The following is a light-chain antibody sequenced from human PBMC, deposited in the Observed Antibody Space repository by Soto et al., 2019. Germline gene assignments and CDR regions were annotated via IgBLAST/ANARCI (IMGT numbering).Light chain of an antibody. CDR1: QSVSFSS. J-gene: IGKJ4*01. CDR2: GKS. V-gene: IGKV3-20*01. Sequence: EIVLTQSPGTLSLSPGERATLSCRASQSVSFSSLAWYQHKPGRAPRLLIYGKSSRATGIPDRFSGSGSGTDFTLIISKVEPEEFGVYFCQQYASSPLTFGGGKKVEIK. CDR3: QQYASSPLT.